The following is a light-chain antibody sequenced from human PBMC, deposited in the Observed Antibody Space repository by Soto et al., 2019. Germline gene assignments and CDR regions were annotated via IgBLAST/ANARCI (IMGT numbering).Light chain of an antibody. V-gene: IGKV3D-11*01. CDR3: QQRFSWPLT. CDR1: QGIGDT. CDR2: DTS. Sequence: EIVITQSPATLSLSSGEGAPLSRMASQGIGDTLAWYQQKPGQTPRLLIYDTSIRATGIPARFSASGSGTDFILTISSLAPEDFAVYFCQQRFSWPLTFGGGTKVDI. J-gene: IGKJ4*01.